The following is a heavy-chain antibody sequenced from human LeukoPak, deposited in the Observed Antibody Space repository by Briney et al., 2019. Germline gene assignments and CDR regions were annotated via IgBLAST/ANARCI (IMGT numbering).Heavy chain of an antibody. J-gene: IGHJ3*02. D-gene: IGHD1-26*01. V-gene: IGHV3-30*02. Sequence: GGSLRLSCVASGFTFSSYGMHWVRQAPGKGLEWVTFIRYDGSDKFYADSVKGRFTISRDNSKNTLSLQMNSLRADDTAVYYCAEDKRWELQGDALDIWGQGTMVTVSS. CDR1: GFTFSSYG. CDR2: IRYDGSDK. CDR3: AEDKRWELQGDALDI.